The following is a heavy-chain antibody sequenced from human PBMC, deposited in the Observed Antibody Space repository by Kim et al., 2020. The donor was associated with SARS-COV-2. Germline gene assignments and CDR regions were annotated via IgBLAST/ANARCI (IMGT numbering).Heavy chain of an antibody. J-gene: IGHJ5*02. CDR3: AREGSGGGPEWFDP. CDR2: IYYSGST. CDR1: GGSISSYY. V-gene: IGHV4-59*13. Sequence: SETLSLTCTVSGGSISSYYWSWIRQPPGKGLEWIGYIYYSGSTNYNPSLKSRVTISVDTSKNQFSLKLSSVTAADTAVYYCAREGSGGGPEWFDPWGQGTLVTVSS. D-gene: IGHD3-16*01.